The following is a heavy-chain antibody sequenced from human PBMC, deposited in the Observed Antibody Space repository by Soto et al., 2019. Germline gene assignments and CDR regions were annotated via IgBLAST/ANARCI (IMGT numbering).Heavy chain of an antibody. CDR1: GFTFSSYA. CDR3: ADLKFQQLDAFDI. V-gene: IGHV3-23*01. D-gene: IGHD6-13*01. CDR2: ISGSGGST. Sequence: GGSLRLSCAASGFTFSSYAMSWVRQAPGKGLEWVSAISGSGGSTYYADSEKGRFTIYRDNSKDTLYLQMNSLRAEDTAVYYCADLKFQQLDAFDIWGQGTMVTVSS. J-gene: IGHJ3*02.